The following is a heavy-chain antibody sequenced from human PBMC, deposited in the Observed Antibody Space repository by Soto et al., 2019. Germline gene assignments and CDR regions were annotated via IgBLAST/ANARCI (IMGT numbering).Heavy chain of an antibody. V-gene: IGHV4-59*01. J-gene: IGHJ6*02. Sequence: QVQLQESGPGLVKPSETLSLTCTVSGGSISSYYWSWIRQPPGKGLEWIGYIYYSGSTNYNPSLKSRVTISVDTSKNQFSLKLSSVTAADTAVYYCARGVSAVYALPYYYGMDVWGQGTTVTVSS. CDR1: GGSISSYY. CDR2: IYYSGST. CDR3: ARGVSAVYALPYYYGMDV. D-gene: IGHD2-8*01.